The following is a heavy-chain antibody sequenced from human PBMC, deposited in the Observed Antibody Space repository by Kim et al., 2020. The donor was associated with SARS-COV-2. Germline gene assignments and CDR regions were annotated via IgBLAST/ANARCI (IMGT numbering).Heavy chain of an antibody. CDR3: ARDRVGYDSSGWRVEYYFDY. CDR2: INPSGGST. J-gene: IGHJ4*02. D-gene: IGHD3-22*01. V-gene: IGHV1-46*01. CDR1: GYTFTSYY. Sequence: ASVKVSCKASGYTFTSYYMHWVRQAPGQGLEWMGIINPSGGSTSYAQKFQGRVTMTRDTSTSTVYMELSSLRSEDTAVYYCARDRVGYDSSGWRVEYYFDYWGQGTLVTVSS.